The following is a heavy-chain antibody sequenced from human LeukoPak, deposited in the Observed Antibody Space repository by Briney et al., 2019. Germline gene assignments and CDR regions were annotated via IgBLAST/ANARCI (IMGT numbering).Heavy chain of an antibody. V-gene: IGHV5-51*01. J-gene: IGHJ3*01. CDR1: GYSFTSYC. CDR2: IYPGDSGP. D-gene: IGHD1-26*01. CDR3: GMSGDRVPLQDDVFDV. Sequence: GESLKISCKVSGYSFTSYCIGWVRQMPGKGLEWMGIIYPGDSGPTYSPSFQGQVTIPVDKFINTAYLQWSSLQASDTAMYYCGMSGDRVPLQDDVFDVWGQGTMVTVST.